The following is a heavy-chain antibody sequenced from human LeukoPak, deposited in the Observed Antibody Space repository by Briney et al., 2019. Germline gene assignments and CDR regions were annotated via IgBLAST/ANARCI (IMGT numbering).Heavy chain of an antibody. D-gene: IGHD2-2*01. J-gene: IGHJ6*03. CDR1: GGCISRGGYY. CDR2: IYDGGST. CDR3: AREGYCSSTSCYDYYMDV. V-gene: IGHV4-31*03. Sequence: SQTLSLTCTVSGGCISRGGYYWSWIRQHPGKGLGWSGYIYDGGSTYYNPSRKSRVTISVDTSKNQFSLTLSSVTAADTAVYYCAREGYCSSTSCYDYYMDVWGKGTTVTVSS.